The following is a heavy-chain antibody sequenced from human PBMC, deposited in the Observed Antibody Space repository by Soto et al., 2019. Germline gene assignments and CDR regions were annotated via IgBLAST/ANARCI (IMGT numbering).Heavy chain of an antibody. Sequence: PGGSLRLSCAASGFTFSSHGMHWVRQAPGKGLEWVAVISYDGSNKYYADSVKGRFTISRDNSKNTLYLQMNSLRAEDTAVYYCAKDHERGYFDYWGQGTLVTVSS. CDR2: ISYDGSNK. V-gene: IGHV3-30*18. CDR3: AKDHERGYFDY. J-gene: IGHJ4*02. CDR1: GFTFSSHG.